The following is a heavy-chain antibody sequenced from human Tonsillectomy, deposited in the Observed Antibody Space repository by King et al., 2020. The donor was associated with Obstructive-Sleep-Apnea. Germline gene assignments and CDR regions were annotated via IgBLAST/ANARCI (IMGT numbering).Heavy chain of an antibody. CDR1: GGSISTYY. V-gene: IGHV4-59*08. Sequence: MQLQESGPGLVKPSETLSLTCTVSGGSISTYYWYWLRQAPGKGLEWIGYISYSGSTNCNPSLKSRLTMSVDTSKNQFSLNLSSVTAADTAVYYCARGGYYYFDYWGQGTLATVSS. J-gene: IGHJ4*02. CDR2: ISYSGST. CDR3: ARGGYYYFDY. D-gene: IGHD3-22*01.